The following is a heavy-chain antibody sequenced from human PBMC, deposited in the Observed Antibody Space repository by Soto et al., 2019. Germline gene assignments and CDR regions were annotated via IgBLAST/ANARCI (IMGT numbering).Heavy chain of an antibody. CDR2: ISAYNGNT. CDR1: GYTFTNYG. J-gene: IGHJ5*02. Sequence: ASVKVACKASGYTFTNYGIIWVRQAPGQGLEWMGWISAYNGNTNYAQKLQGRVTMTTDTSTSTAYMELRSLRSDDTAVYYCARDAADGCSSTSCYPEYNWFDPWGQGTLVTVSS. D-gene: IGHD2-2*01. CDR3: ARDAADGCSSTSCYPEYNWFDP. V-gene: IGHV1-18*01.